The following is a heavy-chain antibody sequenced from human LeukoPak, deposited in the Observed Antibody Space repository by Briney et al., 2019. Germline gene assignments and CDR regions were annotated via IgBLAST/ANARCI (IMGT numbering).Heavy chain of an antibody. CDR1: GFTFSSYA. CDR3: ANYGSVSYFAY. CDR2: ISSSSSDI. Sequence: GGSLRLSCAASGFTFSSYAMNWVRQAPGKGLEWVSSISSSSSDIYNADSVKGRFTISRDNAKNSLFLQMNSLRAEDTAVYYCANYGSVSYFAYWGQGTLVTVSS. D-gene: IGHD3-10*01. J-gene: IGHJ4*02. V-gene: IGHV3-21*06.